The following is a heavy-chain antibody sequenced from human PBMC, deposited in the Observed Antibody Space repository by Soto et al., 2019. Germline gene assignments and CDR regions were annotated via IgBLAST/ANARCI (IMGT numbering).Heavy chain of an antibody. J-gene: IGHJ4*02. V-gene: IGHV1-18*04. CDR1: GFIFNNYA. CDR2: ISANSGNT. D-gene: IGHD3-22*01. CDR3: ATAGNYDSSGRDF. Sequence: VASVKVSCKAFGFIFNNYAISWVRQAPGQGLEWMGWISANSGNTNYAQKLQGRVTMTTDTSTSTADMELRSLRSDDTAVYYCATAGNYDSSGRDFWGQGTLVTVSS.